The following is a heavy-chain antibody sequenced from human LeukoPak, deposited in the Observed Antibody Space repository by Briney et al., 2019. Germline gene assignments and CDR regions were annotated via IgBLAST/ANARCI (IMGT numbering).Heavy chain of an antibody. Sequence: PGGSLRLSFAASGFTLSGYSMNRVRQASGKGLGWVSYISSSCSTIYYADSVKGRFTISRDNSKNTLYLQMNSLRADDTAIYYCAKAEGKNPTGGRWLDWGQGTLVTVSS. V-gene: IGHV3-48*04. D-gene: IGHD6-19*01. J-gene: IGHJ4*02. CDR3: AKAEGKNPTGGRWLD. CDR1: GFTLSGYS. CDR2: ISSSCSTI.